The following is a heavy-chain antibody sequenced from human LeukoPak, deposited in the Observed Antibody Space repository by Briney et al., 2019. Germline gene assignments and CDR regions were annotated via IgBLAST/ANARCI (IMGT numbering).Heavy chain of an antibody. CDR2: IYYSGST. V-gene: IGHV4-59*12. D-gene: IGHD6-19*01. J-gene: IGHJ5*02. Sequence: SETLSLTCTVSGGSISSYYWSWIRQPPGKGLEWIGYIYYSGSTNYNPSLKSRVTISVDTSKNQFSLKLSSVTAADTAVYYCARERIAVAGGDWFDPWGQGTLVTVSS. CDR1: GGSISSYY. CDR3: ARERIAVAGGDWFDP.